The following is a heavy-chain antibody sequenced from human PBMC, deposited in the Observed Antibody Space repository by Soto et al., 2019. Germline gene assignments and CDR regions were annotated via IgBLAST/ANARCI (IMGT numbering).Heavy chain of an antibody. J-gene: IGHJ6*02. CDR3: ARSQRGSSSLDIYYYYYYGMDV. CDR2: IIPIFGTA. D-gene: IGHD2-15*01. V-gene: IGHV1-69*01. CDR1: GGTFSSYA. Sequence: QVQLVQSGAEVKKPGSSVKVSCKAPGGTFSSYAISWVRQAPGQGLEWMGGIIPIFGTAKYAQKCQGRVTINADESTSTGYMEMSSLRSEDTAVYYCARSQRGSSSLDIYYYYYYGMDVWGQGTKVTVSS.